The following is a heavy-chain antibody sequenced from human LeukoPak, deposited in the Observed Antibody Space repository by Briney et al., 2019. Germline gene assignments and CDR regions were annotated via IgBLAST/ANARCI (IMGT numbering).Heavy chain of an antibody. V-gene: IGHV4-4*07. J-gene: IGHJ4*02. CDR3: ARVHYSSGWYNFDY. D-gene: IGHD6-19*01. CDR2: IYVSGST. CDR1: DGSISNYY. Sequence: SETLSLTCTVSDGSISNYYWTWIRQPAGKGLEWIGRIYVSGSTNYNPSLKSRVTISVDTSKNQFSLKLSSVTAADTAVYYCARVHYSSGWYNFDYWGQGTLVTVSS.